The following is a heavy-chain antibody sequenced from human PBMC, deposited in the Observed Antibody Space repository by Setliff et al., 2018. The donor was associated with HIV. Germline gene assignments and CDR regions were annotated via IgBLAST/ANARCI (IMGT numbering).Heavy chain of an antibody. CDR2: ISAYNLNT. V-gene: IGHV1-18*01. D-gene: IGHD3-22*01. CDR3: ARAYYHDSSGDSCYGYFPH. CDR1: GYTFSRYG. Sequence: ASVKVSCKTSGYTFSRYGFSWVRQAPGQGLEWMGWISAYNLNTNYAQKFQGRVTMTTDTSASTGYMELRSLRSDDTAVYYCARAYYHDSSGDSCYGYFPHWGQGTLVTVSS. J-gene: IGHJ1*01.